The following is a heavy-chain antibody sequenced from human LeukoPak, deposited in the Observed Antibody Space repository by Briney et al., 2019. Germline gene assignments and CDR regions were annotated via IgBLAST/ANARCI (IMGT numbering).Heavy chain of an antibody. Sequence: PGGSLRLSCAASGFSFNTYTMNWVRQAPGKGLEWVSSISSRSGYIYYPDSLKGRFTISRDNAKNSLYLQMNSLRAEDTAVYYCARDRGSDATSGYYFSPIDYWGQGTLVTVSS. CDR2: ISSRSGYI. J-gene: IGHJ4*02. V-gene: IGHV3-21*01. CDR3: ARDRGSDATSGYYFSPIDY. CDR1: GFSFNTYT. D-gene: IGHD3-22*01.